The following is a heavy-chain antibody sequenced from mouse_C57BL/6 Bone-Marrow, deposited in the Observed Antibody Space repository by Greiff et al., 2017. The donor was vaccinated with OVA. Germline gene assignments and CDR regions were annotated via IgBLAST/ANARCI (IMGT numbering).Heavy chain of an antibody. CDR1: GFTFSDYY. Sequence: EVMLVESGGGLVQPGGSLKLSCAASGFTFSDYYMYWVRQTPEKRLEWVAYISNGGGSTYYPDTVKGRFTISRDNAKNTLYLQRSRLKSEVTAMYYCARPGFAYWGQGTLVTVSA. CDR3: ARPGFAY. CDR2: ISNGGGST. J-gene: IGHJ3*01. V-gene: IGHV5-12*01.